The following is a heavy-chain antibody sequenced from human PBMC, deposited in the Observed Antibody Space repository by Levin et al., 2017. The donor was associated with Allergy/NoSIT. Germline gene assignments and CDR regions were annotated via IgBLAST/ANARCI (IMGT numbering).Heavy chain of an antibody. CDR3: ARDTAYYDILTGYHDY. D-gene: IGHD3-9*01. V-gene: IGHV3-48*02. J-gene: IGHJ4*02. CDR1: GFTFSSYT. CDR2: ISSGSTTI. Sequence: PGGSLRLSCAASGFTFSSYTMNWVRQAPGKGLEWVAYISSGSTTIYYADSVMGRFTISRDNAKNSLYLQMNSLRDEDTAVYYCARDTAYYDILTGYHDYWGQGTLVTVSS.